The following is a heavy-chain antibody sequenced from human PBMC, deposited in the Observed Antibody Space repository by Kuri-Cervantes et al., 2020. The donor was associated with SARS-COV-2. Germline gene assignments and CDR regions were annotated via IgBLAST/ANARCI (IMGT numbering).Heavy chain of an antibody. V-gene: IGHV3-23*01. CDR2: ISGSGGST. CDR3: AKAWRGQWLASYYYYGMDV. CDR1: GFTFSSYA. J-gene: IGHJ6*02. Sequence: GGSLRLSCAASGFTFSSYAMSCVRQAPGKGLEWVSAISGSGGSTYYADSVKGRFTISRDNSKNTLYLQMNSLRAEDTAVYYCAKAWRGQWLASYYYYGMDVWGQGTTVTVSS. D-gene: IGHD6-19*01.